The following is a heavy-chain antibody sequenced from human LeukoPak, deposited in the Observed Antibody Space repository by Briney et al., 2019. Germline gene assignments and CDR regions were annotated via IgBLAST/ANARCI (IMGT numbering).Heavy chain of an antibody. CDR2: IYYSGST. V-gene: IGHV4-39*01. CDR1: GGSISSSSYY. Sequence: SETLSLTCTVSGGSISSSSYYWGWIRQPPGKGLEWIGSIYYSGSTYYNPSLKSRVTISVDTSKNQFSLKLSSVTAADTAVYYCARSSSVAGHLGYWGQGTLVTVSS. J-gene: IGHJ4*02. D-gene: IGHD4-23*01. CDR3: ARSSSVAGHLGY.